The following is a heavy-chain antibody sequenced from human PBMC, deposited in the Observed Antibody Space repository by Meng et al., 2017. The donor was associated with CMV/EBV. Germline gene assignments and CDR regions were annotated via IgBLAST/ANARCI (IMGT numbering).Heavy chain of an antibody. CDR3: ARIVPAAIRHCYYGMDV. CDR1: GGSFSGYY. D-gene: IGHD2-2*01. J-gene: IGHJ6*02. CDR2: INHSGST. V-gene: IGHV4-34*01. Sequence: SETLSLTCAVYGGSFSGYYWSWIRQPPGKGLEWIGEINHSGSTNYNPSLKSRVTISVDTSKNQFSLKLSSVTAADTAVYYCARIVPAAIRHCYYGMDVWGQGTTVTVSS.